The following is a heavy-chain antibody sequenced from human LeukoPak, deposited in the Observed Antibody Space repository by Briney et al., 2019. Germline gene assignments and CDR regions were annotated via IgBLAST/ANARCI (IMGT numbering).Heavy chain of an antibody. CDR2: ISGSGGST. CDR1: GFTFSSYA. CDR3: AKPLWSGYFDY. J-gene: IGHJ4*02. Sequence: PGGSPRLSCAASGFTFSSYAMSLVRRAPGKGLEWVSAISGSGGSTYYADSVKGRFTISRDNSKNTLYLQMNSLRAEDTAVYYCAKPLWSGYFDYWGQGTLVTVSS. V-gene: IGHV3-23*01. D-gene: IGHD3-3*01.